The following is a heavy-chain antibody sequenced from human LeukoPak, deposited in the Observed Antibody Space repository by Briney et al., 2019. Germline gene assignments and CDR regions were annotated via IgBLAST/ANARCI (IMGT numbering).Heavy chain of an antibody. CDR1: GFTFSSYS. CDR3: ARADWDTAMIDY. J-gene: IGHJ4*01. Sequence: GGSLRLSCAASGFTFSSYSMNWVRQAPGKGLEWVSSISSSSSYIYYADSVKGRFTISRDNAKNSLYLQMNSLRAEDTAVYYCARADWDTAMIDYWGQEPWSPSPQ. V-gene: IGHV3-21*01. D-gene: IGHD5-18*01. CDR2: ISSSSSYI.